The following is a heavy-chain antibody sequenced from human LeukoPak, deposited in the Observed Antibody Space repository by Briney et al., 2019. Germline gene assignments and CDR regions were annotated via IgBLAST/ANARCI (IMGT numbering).Heavy chain of an antibody. CDR2: MNPNSGNT. Sequence: ASVKVSCTASGYTFTSYDISWVRQATGQGLEWMGWMNPNSGNTGYAQKFQGRVTMTRNTSISTAYMELSSLRSEDTAVYYCARSGGDILTGGRYMDVWGKGTTVTASS. D-gene: IGHD3-9*01. CDR1: GYTFTSYD. V-gene: IGHV1-8*01. J-gene: IGHJ6*03. CDR3: ARSGGDILTGGRYMDV.